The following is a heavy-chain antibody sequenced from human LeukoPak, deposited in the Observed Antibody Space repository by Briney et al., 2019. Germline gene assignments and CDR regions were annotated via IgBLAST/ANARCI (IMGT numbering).Heavy chain of an antibody. D-gene: IGHD3-10*01. V-gene: IGHV3-43*01. CDR1: GFTFDDYT. CDR3: SKDMVRGGGGMDYYYYYGMDV. J-gene: IGHJ6*04. CDR2: ISWDGGST. Sequence: GGSLRLSCAASGFTFDDYTMHWARQAPGKGLEWVSLISWDGGSTYYADSAKGRFTISRDNSKNSLYLQMNSLRTEDTALYYCSKDMVRGGGGMDYYYYYGMDVWGKGTTVTVSS.